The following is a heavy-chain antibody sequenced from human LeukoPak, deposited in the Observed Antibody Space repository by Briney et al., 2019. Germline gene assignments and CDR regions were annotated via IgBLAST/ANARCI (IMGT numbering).Heavy chain of an antibody. Sequence: GGSLRLSCAASGFTFSSYAMSWVRQAPGKGLEWVSTINGGGVNTHYADSVKGRFTISRDDSKNTLYLQMNSLRAEDTAVYYCAKALFDTMIVVYFDYWGQGTLVTVSS. CDR2: INGGGVNT. D-gene: IGHD3-22*01. V-gene: IGHV3-23*01. CDR1: GFTFSSYA. J-gene: IGHJ4*02. CDR3: AKALFDTMIVVYFDY.